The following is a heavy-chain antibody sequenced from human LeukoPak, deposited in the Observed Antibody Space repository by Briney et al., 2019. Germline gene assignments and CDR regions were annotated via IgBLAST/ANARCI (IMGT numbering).Heavy chain of an antibody. D-gene: IGHD1-26*01. V-gene: IGHV4-39*01. CDR3: ARLNGNYYRFDY. CDR1: GGSISSSNYY. CDR2: IYYSGST. Sequence: SETLPLTCTVSGGSISSSNYYWGWIRQPPGKGLEWIGTIYYSGSTYYNPSLKSRVTISVDTSRNQFSLKLSSVTAADTAVYYCARLNGNYYRFDYWGQGILVTVSS. J-gene: IGHJ4*02.